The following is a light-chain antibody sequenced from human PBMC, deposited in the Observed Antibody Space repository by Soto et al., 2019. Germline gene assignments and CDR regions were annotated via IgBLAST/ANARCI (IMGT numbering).Light chain of an antibody. CDR3: MQFAHFPRT. J-gene: IGKJ1*01. Sequence: DVVLTQTPLSSPVTLGQPASISCRSSQSLVYSDGNTYLSWLQLRPGQPPRLLIYQISNRFSGVPDRFSGSGAGTAFTLKISRVEAEDVGVYYCMQFAHFPRTFGQGTKLEI. V-gene: IGKV2-24*01. CDR2: QIS. CDR1: QSLVYSDGNTY.